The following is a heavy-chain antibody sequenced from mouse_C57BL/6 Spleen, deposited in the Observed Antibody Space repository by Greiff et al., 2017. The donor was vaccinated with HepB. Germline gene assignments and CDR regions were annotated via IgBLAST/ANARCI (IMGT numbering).Heavy chain of an antibody. CDR3: ARGITTVVATNAMDY. CDR2: IHPNSGST. J-gene: IGHJ4*01. V-gene: IGHV1-64*01. Sequence: VQLQQSGAELVKPGASVKLSCKASGYTFTSYWMHWVKQRPGQGLEWIGMIHPNSGSTNYNEKFKSKATLTVDKSSSTAYMQRSSLTSEDSAVYDGARGITTVVATNAMDYWGQGTSVTVSS. D-gene: IGHD1-1*01. CDR1: GYTFTSYW.